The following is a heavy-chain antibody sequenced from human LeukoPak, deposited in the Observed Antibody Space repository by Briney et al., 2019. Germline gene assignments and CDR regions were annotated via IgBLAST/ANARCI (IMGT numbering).Heavy chain of an antibody. J-gene: IGHJ4*02. CDR2: ISGSGGST. D-gene: IGHD5-18*01. CDR3: AKDGGYSYGQYYFDY. Sequence: PGGSLRLSCAASGFTFSSYVMSWVRQAPGKGLEWVSAISGSGGSTYYADSVKGRFTISRDNSKNTLYLQMNSLRAEDTAVYYCAKDGGYSYGQYYFDYWGQGTLVTVSS. CDR1: GFTFSSYV. V-gene: IGHV3-23*01.